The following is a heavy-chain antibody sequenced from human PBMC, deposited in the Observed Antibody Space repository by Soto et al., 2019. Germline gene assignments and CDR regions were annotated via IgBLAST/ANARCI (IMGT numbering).Heavy chain of an antibody. D-gene: IGHD5-12*01. CDR3: ARHAVDIVATTPYYYYYMDV. Sequence: ASVKVSCKASGGTFSSYAISWVRQAPGQGLEWMGGIIPIFGTANYAQKFQGRVTITADESTSTAYMELSSLRSEDTAVYYCARHAVDIVATTPYYYYYMDVWGKGTTVTVSS. CDR2: IIPIFGTA. V-gene: IGHV1-69*13. J-gene: IGHJ6*03. CDR1: GGTFSSYA.